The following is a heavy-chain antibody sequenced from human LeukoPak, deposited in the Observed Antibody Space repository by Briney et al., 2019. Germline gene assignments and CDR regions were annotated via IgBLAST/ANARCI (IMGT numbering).Heavy chain of an antibody. CDR2: ISSSSSYI. Sequence: GGSLRLSCAASGFTFSSYSMNWVRQAPGKGLEWVSSISSSSSYIYYADSVKGRFTISRDNAKDTLYLQMNSLRAEDTAVYYCARHLNYYLDYWGQGTLVTVSS. D-gene: IGHD3-10*01. J-gene: IGHJ4*02. CDR1: GFTFSSYS. CDR3: ARHLNYYLDY. V-gene: IGHV3-21*01.